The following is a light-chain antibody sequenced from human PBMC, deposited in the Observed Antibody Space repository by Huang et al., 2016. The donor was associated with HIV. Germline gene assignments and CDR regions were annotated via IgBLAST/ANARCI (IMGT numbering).Light chain of an antibody. CDR3: QQRSAWPRT. CDR1: QSVFNY. J-gene: IGKJ2*01. CDR2: DAS. V-gene: IGKV3-11*01. Sequence: EIVLTQSPATLSLSPGESATLSCRTSQSVFNYLAWYQQRPGQAPRLLIYDASNRATGVSARLSGSGSGTDFALTISSLEPEDFAVYYCQQRSAWPRTFGQGTKLEI.